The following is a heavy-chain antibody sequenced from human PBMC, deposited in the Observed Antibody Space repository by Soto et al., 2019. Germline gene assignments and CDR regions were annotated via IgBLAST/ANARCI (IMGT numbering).Heavy chain of an antibody. J-gene: IGHJ4*02. CDR3: AGTSRLLDLPVDY. CDR1: GGSISSYY. V-gene: IGHV4-59*01. Sequence: SETLSLTCSVSGGSISSYYWSWIRQPPGKGLEWIGYIYYSGSTNYNPSLKSRVTISVDTSKNQFSLKLSSVTAADTAVYYCAGTSRLLDLPVDYWGQGTLVTVSS. CDR2: IYYSGST. D-gene: IGHD3-22*01.